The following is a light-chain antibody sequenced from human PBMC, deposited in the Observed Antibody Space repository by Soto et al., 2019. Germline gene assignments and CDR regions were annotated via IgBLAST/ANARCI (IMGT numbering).Light chain of an antibody. V-gene: IGKV1-5*03. Sequence: DIQMTQSPSSLSASVGDRVIITCRASQTIISWLAWYQQKPGKAPKLLIYKASTLKSGVPSRFSGSGSGTEFTLTISSLQPDDFATYYCQHYNSYSEAFGQGTRLEIK. J-gene: IGKJ5*01. CDR1: QTIISW. CDR2: KAS. CDR3: QHYNSYSEA.